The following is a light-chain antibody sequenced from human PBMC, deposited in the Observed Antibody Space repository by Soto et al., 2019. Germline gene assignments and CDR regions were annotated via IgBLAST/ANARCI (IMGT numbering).Light chain of an antibody. Sequence: EIVMTQSPATLSVSPGERATLSCRASQSVSSKLAWYQQKPGQAPRLLIYGASSRATGIPDRFSGSGSGTDFTLTISSLQSEDFAVYYCQQYNDWLYTFGQGTRLEIK. CDR1: QSVSSK. V-gene: IGKV3D-15*01. CDR3: QQYNDWLYT. J-gene: IGKJ5*01. CDR2: GAS.